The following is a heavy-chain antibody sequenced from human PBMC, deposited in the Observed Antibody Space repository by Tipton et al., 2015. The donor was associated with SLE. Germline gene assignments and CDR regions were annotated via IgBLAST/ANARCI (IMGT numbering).Heavy chain of an antibody. CDR2: IRSKAYGGTT. D-gene: IGHD3-9*01. CDR1: GFTFGDYA. CDR3: TRDAYDIPLDY. V-gene: IGHV3-49*04. Sequence: SLRLSCTASGFTFGDYAMSWVRQAPGKGLEWVGFIRSKAYGGTTEYAPSVKGRFTISRDDSTSISYLQMNSRKTDDTAVDYCTRDAYDIPLDYWGQGTLVTVSS. J-gene: IGHJ4*02.